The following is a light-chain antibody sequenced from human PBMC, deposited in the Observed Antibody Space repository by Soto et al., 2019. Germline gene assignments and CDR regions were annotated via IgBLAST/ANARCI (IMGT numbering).Light chain of an antibody. J-gene: IGLJ2*01. V-gene: IGLV1-51*01. CDR2: DNN. Sequence: QSVLTQPPSVSPAPGQKVTISCSGSSSNIGNNYVSWYQQLPGTAPKLPIYDNNKRPSGIPDRFSGSKSGTSATLGITGLQTGDEADYYCGTWDSSLSAVVFGGGTKLTVL. CDR1: SSNIGNNY. CDR3: GTWDSSLSAVV.